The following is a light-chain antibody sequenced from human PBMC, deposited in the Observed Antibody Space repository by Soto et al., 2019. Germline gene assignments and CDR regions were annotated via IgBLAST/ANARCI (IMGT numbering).Light chain of an antibody. V-gene: IGLV2-14*03. CDR1: SSDVGGFNY. CDR2: DVT. CDR3: CSYAGGDTLFL. J-gene: IGLJ1*01. Sequence: QSALTQPASVSGSPGQSITISCTGTSSDVGGFNYVSWYQQHPGKAPKLMIYDVTNRPSGVSYRFSGSKSGNTASLTIFGLQAEDEAEYFCCSYAGGDTLFLFGTGTKVTVL.